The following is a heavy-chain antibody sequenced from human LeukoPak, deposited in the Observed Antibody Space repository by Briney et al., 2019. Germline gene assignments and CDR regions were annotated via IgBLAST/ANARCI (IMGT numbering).Heavy chain of an antibody. CDR1: GFTVASNY. D-gene: IGHD6-19*01. V-gene: IGHV3-66*01. Sequence: GGSLRLSCAASGFTVASNYMTWVRQAPGKGLEWVSVIYSGGRTYYADSVKGRFTISRDNSKNTLHLQMNSLRAEDTAVYYCAKEAVAGTLDHWGQGTLVTVSS. CDR2: IYSGGRT. J-gene: IGHJ4*02. CDR3: AKEAVAGTLDH.